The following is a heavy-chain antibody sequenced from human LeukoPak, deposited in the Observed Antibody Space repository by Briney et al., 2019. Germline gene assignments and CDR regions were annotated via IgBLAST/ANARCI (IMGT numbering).Heavy chain of an antibody. V-gene: IGHV5-51*01. CDR1: GSNFTSYW. D-gene: IGHD3-3*01. J-gene: IGHJ3*02. Sequence: GESLQISCQGSGSNFTSYWIGWGRQVPGKGVEWMGIIYPGESDTRYSPSFQGQVTISADKSISTAYLQWSSLKASDTAMYYCARQDDQDAFDIWGQGTMVTVSS. CDR3: ARQDDQDAFDI. CDR2: IYPGESDT.